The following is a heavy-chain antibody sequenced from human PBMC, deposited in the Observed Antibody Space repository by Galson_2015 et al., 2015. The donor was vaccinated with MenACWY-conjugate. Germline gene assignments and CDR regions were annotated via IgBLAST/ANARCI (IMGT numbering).Heavy chain of an antibody. V-gene: IGHV3-53*04. CDR2: IYSGGST. CDR1: GFTVSSNY. Sequence: SLRLSCAASGFTVSSNYMSWVRQAPGKGLEWVSVIYSGGSTYYADSVKGRFTISRHNSKNTLYLQMNSLRAEDTAVYHCARYANYCSSTSCYSRYYFDYWGQGTLVTVSS. J-gene: IGHJ4*02. D-gene: IGHD2-2*01. CDR3: ARYANYCSSTSCYSRYYFDY.